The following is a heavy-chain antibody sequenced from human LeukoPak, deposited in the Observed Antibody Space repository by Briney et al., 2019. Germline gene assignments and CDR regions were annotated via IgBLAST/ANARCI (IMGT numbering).Heavy chain of an antibody. CDR3: ARAGIVGGYYFDY. CDR1: GFTVSSNY. CDR2: IYSGGST. Sequence: GGSLRLSCAASGFTVSSNYMSWVRQAPGKGLEWVSVIYSGGSTYYADSVKGRFTISRDNSRNTLYLQMNSLRAEDTAVYYCARAGIVGGYYFDYWGQGTLVTVSS. D-gene: IGHD1-26*01. J-gene: IGHJ4*02. V-gene: IGHV3-66*01.